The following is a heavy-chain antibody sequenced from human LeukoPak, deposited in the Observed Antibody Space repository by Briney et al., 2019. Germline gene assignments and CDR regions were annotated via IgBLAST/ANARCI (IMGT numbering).Heavy chain of an antibody. Sequence: SMKVSCKTSGYRFAGYHVHWVRQAPGQGLEWMGWINANSGGTKCGEKFQGRVTMARDTSLSTVYLELSGLRYDDSAVYYCAREDFDILTGYGKRHWFDPWGQGTLVTVSS. D-gene: IGHD3-9*01. V-gene: IGHV1-2*02. CDR1: GYRFAGYH. CDR3: AREDFDILTGYGKRHWFDP. J-gene: IGHJ5*02. CDR2: INANSGGT.